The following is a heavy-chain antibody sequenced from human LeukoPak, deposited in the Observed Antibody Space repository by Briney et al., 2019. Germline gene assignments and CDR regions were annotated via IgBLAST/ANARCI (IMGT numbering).Heavy chain of an antibody. CDR1: GFTFSSYW. CDR2: IKQDGSEK. D-gene: IGHD2-2*01. V-gene: IGHV3-7*03. CDR3: ARDDVVVPAAMYYYYGMDV. J-gene: IGHJ6*04. Sequence: PGGSLRLSCAASGFTFSSYWMSWVHQAPGKGLEWVANIKQDGSEKYYVDSVKGRFTISRGNAKNSLYLQMNSLRAEDTAVYYCARDDVVVPAAMYYYYGMDVWGKGTTVTVSS.